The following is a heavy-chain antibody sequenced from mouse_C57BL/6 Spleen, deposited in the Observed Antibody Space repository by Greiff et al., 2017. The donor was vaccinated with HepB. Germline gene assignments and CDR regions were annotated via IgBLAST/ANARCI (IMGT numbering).Heavy chain of an antibody. Sequence: EVMLVESGGGLVKPGGSLKLSCAASGFTFSDYGMHWVRQAPEKGLEWVAYISSGSSTIYYADTVKGRFTISRDNAKNTLFLQMTSLRSEDTAMYYCAHNWDDWYFDVWGTGTTVTVSS. CDR1: GFTFSDYG. V-gene: IGHV5-17*01. J-gene: IGHJ1*03. CDR2: ISSGSSTI. CDR3: AHNWDDWYFDV. D-gene: IGHD4-1*01.